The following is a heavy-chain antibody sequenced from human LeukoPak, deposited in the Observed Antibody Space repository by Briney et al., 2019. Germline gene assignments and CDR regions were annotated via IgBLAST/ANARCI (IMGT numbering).Heavy chain of an antibody. CDR3: ARCPGYSRRWFDP. D-gene: IGHD6-13*01. CDR2: IYYSGST. CDR1: GGSISSGGYY. Sequence: PSETLSLTCTVSGGSISSGGYYWSWIRQHPGKGLEWIGYIYYSGSTYYNPSLKSRVTISVDKSKNQFSLKLSSVTAADTAVYYCARCPGYSRRWFDPWGQGTLVTVSS. J-gene: IGHJ5*02. V-gene: IGHV4-31*03.